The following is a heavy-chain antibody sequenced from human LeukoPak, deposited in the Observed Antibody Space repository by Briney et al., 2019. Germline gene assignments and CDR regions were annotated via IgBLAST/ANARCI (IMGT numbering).Heavy chain of an antibody. CDR3: AKAWFLEWYPRANWFDP. J-gene: IGHJ5*02. D-gene: IGHD3-3*01. V-gene: IGHV3-23*01. Sequence: GGSLSLFCAASGFTPSSYAVSWVRQAPGKGLEWVSAICGSGGSTYYADSVKGRFTISRDNSKNTLCLQMNSLRAEDTAVYYCAKAWFLEWYPRANWFDPWGQGTLVTVSS. CDR1: GFTPSSYA. CDR2: ICGSGGST.